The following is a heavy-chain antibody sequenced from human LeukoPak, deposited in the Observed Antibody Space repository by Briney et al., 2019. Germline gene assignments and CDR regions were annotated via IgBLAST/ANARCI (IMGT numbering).Heavy chain of an antibody. D-gene: IGHD2-15*01. CDR3: ARHKATGGGSYYGMDV. Sequence: PSETLSLTCSVSGGSISSSIYYWGWIRQPPGKGLEWIGSIYYSGSTYYNPSLKSRVTISVDTSKNQFSLKLSSVTAADTAVYYCARHKATGGGSYYGMDVWGQGTTVTVSS. CDR1: GGSISSSIYY. V-gene: IGHV4-39*01. J-gene: IGHJ6*02. CDR2: IYYSGST.